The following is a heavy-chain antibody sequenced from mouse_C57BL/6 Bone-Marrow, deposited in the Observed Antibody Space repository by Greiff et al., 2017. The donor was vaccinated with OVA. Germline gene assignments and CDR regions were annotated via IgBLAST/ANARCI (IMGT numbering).Heavy chain of an antibody. CDR1: GFTFSNYW. V-gene: IGHV6-3*01. Sequence: EVKLQESGGGLVQPGGSMKLSCVASGFTFSNYWMNWVRQSPEKGLEWVAQIRLKSDNYATHYAESVKGRFTISRDDSKSSVYLQMNNVRAEDTGIYYCTVGYFDVWGTGTTVTVSS. CDR2: IRLKSDNYAT. J-gene: IGHJ1*03. CDR3: TVGYFDV.